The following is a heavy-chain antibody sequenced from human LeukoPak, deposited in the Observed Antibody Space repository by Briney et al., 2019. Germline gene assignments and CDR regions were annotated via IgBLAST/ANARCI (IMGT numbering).Heavy chain of an antibody. Sequence: GGSLRLSCAASGLTFSIHWMNWVRQAPGKGLECVANINQDGSDKYYVDSVKGRFTISRDNTKNPLYLQMNSLRAEDTAVYYCARDHGDYFDYWGQGTLVTVSS. J-gene: IGHJ4*02. CDR1: GLTFSIHW. CDR2: INQDGSDK. D-gene: IGHD4-17*01. V-gene: IGHV3-7*01. CDR3: ARDHGDYFDY.